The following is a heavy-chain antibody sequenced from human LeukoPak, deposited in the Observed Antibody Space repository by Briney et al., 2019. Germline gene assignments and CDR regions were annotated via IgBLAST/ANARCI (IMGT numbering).Heavy chain of an antibody. CDR3: AKDSSGPPEGYYYYGMDV. CDR1: GFTFSNSA. V-gene: IGHV3-23*01. D-gene: IGHD6-19*01. CDR2: VSGRGGST. Sequence: GGSLRLSCAASGFTFSNSAMSWVRQAPGKGLEWVSAVSGRGGSTYYADSVKGRFTISRDNSKNTLYLQMNSLRAEDTAVYYCAKDSSGPPEGYYYYGMDVWGQGTTVTVSS. J-gene: IGHJ6*02.